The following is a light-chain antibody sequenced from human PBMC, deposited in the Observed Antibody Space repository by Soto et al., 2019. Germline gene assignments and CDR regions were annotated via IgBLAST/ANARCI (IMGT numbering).Light chain of an antibody. CDR3: CSYAGSSVA. V-gene: IGLV2-23*01. Sequence: QSALTQPASVSGSPGQSITISCTGTSSDVGSYNLVSWYQQHPGKAPKLMIYEGSKRPLGVSNRFSGSKSGNTASLTISGVQAEDEAEYYCCSYAGSSVAFGGGTKLTV. J-gene: IGLJ2*01. CDR1: SSDVGSYNL. CDR2: EGS.